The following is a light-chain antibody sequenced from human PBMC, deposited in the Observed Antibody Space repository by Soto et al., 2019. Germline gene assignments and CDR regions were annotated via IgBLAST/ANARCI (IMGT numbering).Light chain of an antibody. CDR2: KAS. CDR3: QQFNSYTIT. Sequence: DIQITQSPSTLSASVGDRVTITCRASQSISVWLAWYQQKAGKAPNLLIYKASRLQSGVPSRFSGSGSGTEFTLTIGGLQPDDFATYYCQQFNSYTITFGQGTRLEIK. V-gene: IGKV1-5*03. CDR1: QSISVW. J-gene: IGKJ5*01.